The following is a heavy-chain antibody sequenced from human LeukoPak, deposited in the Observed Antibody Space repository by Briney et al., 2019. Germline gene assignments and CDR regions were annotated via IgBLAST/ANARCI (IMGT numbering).Heavy chain of an antibody. V-gene: IGHV4-59*08. CDR2: ISYSGST. CDR3: ARHVISFGESYSQYSFDS. CDR1: GGSINGFY. D-gene: IGHD3-10*01. J-gene: IGHJ4*02. Sequence: SETLSLTCTVSGGSINGFYWSWIRQPPGRGLEWIGYISYSGSTYYSPSLKSRLTISLDTSQTLFSLRLNSVTAADTAIYYCARHVISFGESYSQYSFDSWGQGSLVTVSS.